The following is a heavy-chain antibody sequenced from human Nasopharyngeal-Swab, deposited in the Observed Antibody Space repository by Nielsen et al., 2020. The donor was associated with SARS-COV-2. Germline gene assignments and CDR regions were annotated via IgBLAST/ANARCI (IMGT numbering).Heavy chain of an antibody. V-gene: IGHV3-33*01. CDR2: IWYDGSNK. D-gene: IGHD3-16*01. CDR3: ARDLVTESLGYGLDY. CDR1: GFTFSSYG. Sequence: GESLKISCAASGFTFSSYGMHWVRQAPGKGLEWVAVIWYDGSNKYYADSVKGRFTISRDNSKNTLYLQMNSLRAEDTAVYYCARDLVTESLGYGLDYWGQGTLVTVSS. J-gene: IGHJ4*02.